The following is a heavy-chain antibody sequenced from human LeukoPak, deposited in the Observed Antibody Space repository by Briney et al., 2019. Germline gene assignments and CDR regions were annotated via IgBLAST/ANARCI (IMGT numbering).Heavy chain of an antibody. J-gene: IGHJ6*03. Sequence: ASVKVSCKASGYTCTSYDINWVRQATGQGLEWMGGIIPIFGTANYAQKFQGRVTITADESTSTAYMELSSMRSEDTAVYYCARVGYNSGLYYYYYYMDVWGKGTTVTVSS. D-gene: IGHD5-24*01. CDR3: ARVGYNSGLYYYYYYMDV. CDR2: IIPIFGTA. CDR1: GYTCTSYD. V-gene: IGHV1-69*13.